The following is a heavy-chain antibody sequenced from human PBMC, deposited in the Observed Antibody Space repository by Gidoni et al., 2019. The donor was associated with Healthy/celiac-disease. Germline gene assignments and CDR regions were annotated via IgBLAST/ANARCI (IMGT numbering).Heavy chain of an antibody. CDR1: GGTFSSYA. CDR2: IIPIFGTA. V-gene: IGHV1-69*01. J-gene: IGHJ6*02. D-gene: IGHD4-17*01. CDR3: ARERLTVTPPLYYYYYGMDV. Sequence: QVQLVQSGAEVKKPGSSVKVSCKASGGTFSSYAISWVRQAPGQGLEWMGGIIPIFGTANYAQKFQGRVTITADESTSTAYMELSSLRSEDTAVYYCARERLTVTPPLYYYYYGMDVWGQGTTVTVSS.